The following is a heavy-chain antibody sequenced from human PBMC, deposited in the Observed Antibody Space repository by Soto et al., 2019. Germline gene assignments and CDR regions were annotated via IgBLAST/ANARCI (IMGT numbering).Heavy chain of an antibody. CDR1: GFSFSSYS. V-gene: IGHV3-21*01. CDR2: VTSSSGHT. D-gene: IGHD2-2*01. J-gene: IGHJ6*02. CDR3: ARDRSYASAMDV. Sequence: GSLRLSCAASGFSFSSYSINWIRQAPGQGLEWVSSVTSSSGHTNYADSVKGRFTISRDNARNSLFLQMNSLRAEDSAVYYCARDRSYASAMDVWGQGTTVTVSS.